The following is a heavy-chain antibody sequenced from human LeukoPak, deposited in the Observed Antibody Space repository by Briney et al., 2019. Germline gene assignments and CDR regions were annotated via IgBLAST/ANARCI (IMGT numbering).Heavy chain of an antibody. CDR3: ARLWYYDSKGFDI. CDR1: GVSISSYY. Sequence: SETLSLTCTVSGVSISSYYWSWIRQPPGKGLEWIGYIYYSGSTNYNPSLKSRVTISVDTSKNQFSLKLSSVTAADTAVYYCARLWYYDSKGFDIWGQGTMVTVSS. V-gene: IGHV4-59*08. D-gene: IGHD3-22*01. CDR2: IYYSGST. J-gene: IGHJ3*02.